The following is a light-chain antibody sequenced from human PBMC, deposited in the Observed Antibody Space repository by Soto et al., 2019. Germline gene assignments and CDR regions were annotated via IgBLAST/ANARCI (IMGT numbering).Light chain of an antibody. Sequence: DIQMTQSPSSLSASIGDRVTITCRASQSITTYLNWYQQKPGKAPNLLIYAASSLEGGVPSRFSGSGSGTDFTLTINSLQPEDSATYYCQQSYSTPFTFGPGTKMDIK. CDR3: QQSYSTPFT. CDR2: AAS. CDR1: QSITTY. J-gene: IGKJ3*01. V-gene: IGKV1-39*01.